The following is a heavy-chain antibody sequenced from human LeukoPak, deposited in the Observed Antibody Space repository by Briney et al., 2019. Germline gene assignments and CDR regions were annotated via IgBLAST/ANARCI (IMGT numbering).Heavy chain of an antibody. CDR3: ARENWNYGEDF. CDR1: GGSISNYY. Sequence: SETLSLTCTVSGGSISNYYWSWIRQPAGKGLEWIGRVHSSRGSNYNPSLKSRATMSVDTSKNQVSLKLIAVTAADSAVYYCARENWNYGEDFWGQGALVTVSS. V-gene: IGHV4-4*07. J-gene: IGHJ4*02. D-gene: IGHD1-7*01. CDR2: VHSSRGS.